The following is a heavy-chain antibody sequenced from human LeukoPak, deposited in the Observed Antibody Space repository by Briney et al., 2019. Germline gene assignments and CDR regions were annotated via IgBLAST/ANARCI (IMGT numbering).Heavy chain of an antibody. CDR2: ISGSGGST. CDR3: AKLSYAYCGGDCSHFDY. D-gene: IGHD2-21*02. Sequence: GGSLRLSCAASGFTFSTYAMTWVRQAPGKGLEWVSLISGSGGSTYYADSVKGRFTISRDNSKNTLYLQMNSLRAEDTAVYYCAKLSYAYCGGDCSHFDYWGQGTLVTVSS. CDR1: GFTFSTYA. J-gene: IGHJ4*02. V-gene: IGHV3-23*01.